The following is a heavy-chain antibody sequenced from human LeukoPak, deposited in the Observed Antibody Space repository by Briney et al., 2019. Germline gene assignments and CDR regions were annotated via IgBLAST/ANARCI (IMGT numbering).Heavy chain of an antibody. CDR3: ASHCTNGVCYTLPGGGMDV. D-gene: IGHD2-8*01. V-gene: IGHV3-30-3*01. CDR1: GFTFSSYA. Sequence: GRSLRLSCAASGFTFSSYAMHWVRQAPGKGLEWVAVISYDGSNKYYADSVKGRFTISRDNSKNTLYLQMNSLRAEDTAVYYCASHCTNGVCYTLPGGGMDVWGQGTTVTVSS. CDR2: ISYDGSNK. J-gene: IGHJ6*02.